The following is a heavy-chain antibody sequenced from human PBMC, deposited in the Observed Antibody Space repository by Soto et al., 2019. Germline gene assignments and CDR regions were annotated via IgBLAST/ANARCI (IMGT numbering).Heavy chain of an antibody. V-gene: IGHV3-74*01. J-gene: IGHJ4*02. D-gene: IGHD1-1*01. Sequence: EVQLVESGGGLVQSGGSLRLSCAASAFTLGNYWMHWVRQAPGKGLVWVSRINDYGTTINYAESVEGRFIISRDDAKSEVYLQMNNLRAEDSAVYYCARGGLDPFDYWGQGALVTVSS. CDR1: AFTLGNYW. CDR2: INDYGTTI. CDR3: ARGGLDPFDY.